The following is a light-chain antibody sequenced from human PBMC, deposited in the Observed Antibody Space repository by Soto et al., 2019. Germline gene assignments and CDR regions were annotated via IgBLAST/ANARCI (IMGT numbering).Light chain of an antibody. J-gene: IGKJ5*01. CDR1: QSVSSSY. CDR2: GAS. CDR3: QQYNSWPT. Sequence: EIVLTQSPGTLSLSPVERATVSCRASQSVSSSYLAWYQQKPGQAPRLLIYGASSRATGIPDRFSGSGSGTDFTLTISRLEPEDFAVYYCQQYNSWPTFGQGTRLEIK. V-gene: IGKV3-20*01.